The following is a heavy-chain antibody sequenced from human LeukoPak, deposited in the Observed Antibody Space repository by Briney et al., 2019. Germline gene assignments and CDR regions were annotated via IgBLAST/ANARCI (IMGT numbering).Heavy chain of an antibody. D-gene: IGHD2-21*02. CDR3: ARFFGYCGGDCYGDV. Sequence: GESLKISXKGPGYSFTSYWIGWVRQMPGKGLEWMGIIYPGDSDTIYSPSFQGQVTISADKSISTAYLQWSSLKASDTAMYYCARFFGYCGGDCYGDVWGKGTTVTVSS. V-gene: IGHV5-51*01. J-gene: IGHJ6*04. CDR2: IYPGDSDT. CDR1: GYSFTSYW.